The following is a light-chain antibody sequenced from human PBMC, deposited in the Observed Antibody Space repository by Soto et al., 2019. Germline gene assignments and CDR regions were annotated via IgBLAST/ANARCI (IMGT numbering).Light chain of an antibody. CDR2: GAS. V-gene: IGKV3-20*01. CDR3: QQYGSS. J-gene: IGKJ4*01. CDR1: QSVSSNY. Sequence: DNVLTQSPGTLSLSPGERATLSCRASQSVSSNYLAWYQQKPGQAPRLLIYGASRRAPGIPDRFSGSGSGTDFTLTISRLEPEDFAVYYCQQYGSSFGGGTKV.